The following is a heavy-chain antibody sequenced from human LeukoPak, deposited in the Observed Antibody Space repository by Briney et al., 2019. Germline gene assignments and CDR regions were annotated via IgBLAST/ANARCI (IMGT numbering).Heavy chain of an antibody. V-gene: IGHV1-2*02. J-gene: IGHJ3*02. CDR1: GYTFTGYY. D-gene: IGHD2-15*01. CDR3: ARVRDNAFDI. Sequence: ASVKVSCKVSGYTFTGYYMHWVRQAPGQGLEWMGWINGNSGGTNYAQKFQGRVTMTRDTSISTAYMEVSRVTSDDTAVYYCARVRDNAFDIWGQGTMVTVSS. CDR2: INGNSGGT.